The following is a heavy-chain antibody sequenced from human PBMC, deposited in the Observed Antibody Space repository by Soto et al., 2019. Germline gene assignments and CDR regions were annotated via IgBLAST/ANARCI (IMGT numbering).Heavy chain of an antibody. CDR2: IGTAGDT. CDR3: ARDSLDSSGAYGMDV. CDR1: GFTFSSYD. J-gene: IGHJ6*02. Sequence: EVQLVESGGGLVQPGGSLRLSCAASGFTFSSYDMHWVRQATGKGLEWVSAIGTAGDTYYPGSVKGRFTISRENAKNSLYLQMNSLRAGDTAVYYCARDSLDSSGAYGMDVWGQGTTVTVSS. D-gene: IGHD3-22*01. V-gene: IGHV3-13*01.